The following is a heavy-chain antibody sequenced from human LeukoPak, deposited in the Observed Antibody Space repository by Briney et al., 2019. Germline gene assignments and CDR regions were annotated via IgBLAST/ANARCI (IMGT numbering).Heavy chain of an antibody. J-gene: IGHJ4*02. D-gene: IGHD2-8*01. V-gene: IGHV3-30*04. CDR2: ISYDGSNK. CDR3: ARDVLRQDIVLMVYAWYFDY. Sequence: GGSLRLSCAASGFTFSSYAMHWVRLAPGKGLEWVAVISYDGSNKYYADSVKGRFTISRDNSKNTLYLQMNSLRAEDTAVYYCARDVLRQDIVLMVYAWYFDYWGQGTLVTVSS. CDR1: GFTFSSYA.